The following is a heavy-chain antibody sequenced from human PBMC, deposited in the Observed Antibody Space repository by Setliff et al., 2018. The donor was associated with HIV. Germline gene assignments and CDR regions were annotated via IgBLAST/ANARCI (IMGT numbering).Heavy chain of an antibody. CDR2: VRHDGDVQ. J-gene: IGHJ4*02. CDR3: ARDFSWATDS. D-gene: IGHD2-15*01. V-gene: IGHV3-30*02. CDR1: GFTFSNYG. Sequence: PGESLKISCAASGFTFSNYGMHWVRQAPGKGLEWVAFVRHDGDVQIYADSVKGRFTASRDNPKNTVSLQLNSLRIEDTAVYYCARDFSWATDSWGQGTLVTVSS.